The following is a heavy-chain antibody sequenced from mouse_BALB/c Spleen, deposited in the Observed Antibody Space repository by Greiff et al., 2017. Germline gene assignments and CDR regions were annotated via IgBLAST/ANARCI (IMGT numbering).Heavy chain of an antibody. J-gene: IGHJ3*01. V-gene: IGHV5-6-4*01. Sequence: EVKVVESGGGLVKPGGSLKLSCAASGFTFSSYTMSWVRQTPEKRLEWVATISSGGSYTYYPDSVKGRFTISRDNAKNTLYLQMSSLKSEDTAMYYCTREESWFAYWGQGTLVTVSA. CDR3: TREESWFAY. CDR2: ISSGGSYT. CDR1: GFTFSSYT.